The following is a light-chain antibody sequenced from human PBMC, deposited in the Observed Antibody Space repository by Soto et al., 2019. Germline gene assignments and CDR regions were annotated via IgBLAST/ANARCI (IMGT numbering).Light chain of an antibody. CDR2: WAS. V-gene: IGKV4-1*01. CDR1: QSVLYSSNNKNY. J-gene: IGKJ1*01. Sequence: DIVMTQSPDSLAVSLGERATINCKSSQSVLYSSNNKNYLAWYQQKSGQPPKLLIYWASTRESGVPDRFSGRGSGTDFTLTISSLQAEDVAVYYWQQYYSPWTFGQGTKVEIK. CDR3: QQYYSPWT.